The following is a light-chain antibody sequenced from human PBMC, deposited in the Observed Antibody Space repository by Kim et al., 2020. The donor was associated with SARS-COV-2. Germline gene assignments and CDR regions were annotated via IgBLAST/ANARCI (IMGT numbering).Light chain of an antibody. V-gene: IGKV1-33*01. CDR2: DAS. J-gene: IGKJ2*01. CDR1: QDIRKS. CDR3: QQYDNRPYT. Sequence: SASVGKRVTITCQASQDIRKSLNWFQHKPGKAPKLLIYDASNLETGVPSRFSGSGSGTDFTFTINSLQPEDIATYYCQQYDNRPYTFGQGTKLEI.